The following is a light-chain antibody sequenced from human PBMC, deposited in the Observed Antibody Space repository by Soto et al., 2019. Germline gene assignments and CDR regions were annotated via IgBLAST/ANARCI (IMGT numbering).Light chain of an antibody. CDR3: SSYTSSSTL. J-gene: IGLJ1*01. CDR2: DVS. Sequence: QSVLAQPASVSGSPGQSITISCTGTSSDVGGYNYVSWYQQHPGKAPKLMIYDVSNRPSGVSNRFSGSKFGYTASLTISGLQAEDEAGYCCSSYTSSSTLFGTGTKVTVL. CDR1: SSDVGGYNY. V-gene: IGLV2-14*01.